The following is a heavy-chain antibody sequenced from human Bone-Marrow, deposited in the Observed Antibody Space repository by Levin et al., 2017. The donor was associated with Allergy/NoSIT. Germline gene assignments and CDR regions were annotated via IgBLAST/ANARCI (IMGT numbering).Heavy chain of an antibody. Sequence: PGGSLRLSCAASGFTFSSYAMHWVRQAPGKGLEWVAVISYDGSNKYYADSVKGRFTISRDNSKNTLYLQMNSLRAEDTAVYYCARGAAVAERDRSFDYWGQGTLVTVSS. CDR1: GFTFSSYA. CDR2: ISYDGSNK. CDR3: ARGAAVAERDRSFDY. D-gene: IGHD6-19*01. J-gene: IGHJ4*02. V-gene: IGHV3-30*04.